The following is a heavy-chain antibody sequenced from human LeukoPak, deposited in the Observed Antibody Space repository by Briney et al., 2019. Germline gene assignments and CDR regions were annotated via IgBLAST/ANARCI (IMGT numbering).Heavy chain of an antibody. CDR3: ATNPISTITMVRGVKFDRDLNNWFDP. CDR1: GYTLTELS. D-gene: IGHD3-10*01. Sequence: ASVKVSCKVSGYTLTELSMHWVRQAPGKGLEWMGGFDPEDGETIYAQKLQGRVTMTEDTSTDTAYMELSSLRSEDTAVYYCATNPISTITMVRGVKFDRDLNNWFDPWGQGTLVTVSS. CDR2: FDPEDGET. V-gene: IGHV1-24*01. J-gene: IGHJ5*02.